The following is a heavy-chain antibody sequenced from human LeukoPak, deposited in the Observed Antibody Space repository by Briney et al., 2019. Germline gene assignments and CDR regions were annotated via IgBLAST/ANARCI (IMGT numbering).Heavy chain of an antibody. V-gene: IGHV4-59*08. CDR2: IYYSGST. CDR1: GGSISSYH. CDR3: ARHALTSLIVVVPAALDY. J-gene: IGHJ4*02. Sequence: SETLSLTCTVSGGSISSYHWRWIRPPPGKGLEWIGYIYYSGSTNYNPSLKSRVTISVETSKNQFSLRLSSVTAADTAVYYCARHALTSLIVVVPAALDYWGEGTLVTVSS. D-gene: IGHD2-2*01.